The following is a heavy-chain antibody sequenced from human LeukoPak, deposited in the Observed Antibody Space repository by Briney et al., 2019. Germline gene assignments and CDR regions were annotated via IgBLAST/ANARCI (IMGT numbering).Heavy chain of an antibody. J-gene: IGHJ5*02. Sequence: ASVKVSCKASGYTFTSYGISWVRQAPGQGLEWMGWISAYNGNTNYAQKLQGRVTMTTDTSTSTAYMELRSLRSDDTAVYYCARDVPRNPNYYGSGSYVWFDPWGQGTLVTVSS. V-gene: IGHV1-18*01. D-gene: IGHD3-10*01. CDR3: ARDVPRNPNYYGSGSYVWFDP. CDR1: GYTFTSYG. CDR2: ISAYNGNT.